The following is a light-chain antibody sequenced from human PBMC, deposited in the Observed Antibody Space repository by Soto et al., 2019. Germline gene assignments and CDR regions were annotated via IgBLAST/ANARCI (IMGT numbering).Light chain of an antibody. CDR1: SSEVGGYNY. CDR2: GVS. Sequence: QSVLTQPASVSGSPGQSITISCTGTSSEVGGYNYVSWYRRYPGKAPKVLIYGVSSRPSGVSTRFSGYKSGDTASLTISGLQAEDEEDYFCSSYSSSSNLLFGGGTKVTVL. CDR3: SSYSSSSNLL. V-gene: IGLV2-14*01. J-gene: IGLJ2*01.